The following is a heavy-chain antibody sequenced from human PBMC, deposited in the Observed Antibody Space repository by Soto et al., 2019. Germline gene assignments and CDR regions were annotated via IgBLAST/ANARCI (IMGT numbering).Heavy chain of an antibody. Sequence: GGSLRLSCAASGFTFSSYWMSWVRQAPGKGLEWVANIKQDGTEKYYVDSVKGRFTISRDNAKNSLYLQMNSLRAEGTAVYYCARGVAPATILSWFDPWGQGTLVTVSS. CDR2: IKQDGTEK. V-gene: IGHV3-7*03. CDR1: GFTFSSYW. CDR3: ARGVAPATILSWFDP. D-gene: IGHD2-2*02. J-gene: IGHJ5*02.